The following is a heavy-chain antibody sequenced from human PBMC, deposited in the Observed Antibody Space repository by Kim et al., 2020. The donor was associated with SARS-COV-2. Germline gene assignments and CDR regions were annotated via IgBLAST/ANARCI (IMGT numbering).Heavy chain of an antibody. CDR1: GGSISSYY. CDR2: IYYSGST. Sequence: SETLSLTCTVSGGSISSYYWSWIRQPPGKGLEWIGYIYYSGSTNYNPSLKSRVTISVDTSKNQFSLKLSSVTAADTAVYYCARLGERHSSGWYRDNYYYGMDVWGQGTTVTVSS. D-gene: IGHD6-19*01. J-gene: IGHJ6*02. V-gene: IGHV4-59*01. CDR3: ARLGERHSSGWYRDNYYYGMDV.